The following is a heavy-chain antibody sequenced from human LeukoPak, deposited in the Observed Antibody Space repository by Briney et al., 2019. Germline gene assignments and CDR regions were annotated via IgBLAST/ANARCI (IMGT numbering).Heavy chain of an antibody. CDR2: ISGSGGAT. CDR3: WKYFPTPVGANDY. D-gene: IGHD3-16*01. Sequence: PGGSLRLSCAASGFTFSSYPMNWVRQAPGKGLEWVSVISGSGGATFYGDSVQGRLTISRDNSRDTLYLQRHSLTAEDTAVYDCWKYFPTPVGANDYWGQGTLVTVSS. CDR1: GFTFSSYP. J-gene: IGHJ4*02. V-gene: IGHV3-23*01.